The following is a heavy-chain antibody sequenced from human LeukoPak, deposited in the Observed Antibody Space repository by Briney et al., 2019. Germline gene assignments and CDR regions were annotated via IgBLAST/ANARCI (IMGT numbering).Heavy chain of an antibody. CDR2: IKEDGSEK. CDR3: AREGDSSGCPDY. V-gene: IGHV3-7*01. Sequence: GGSLRLSCVVSGFGFGSSWMTWVRQAPGRGLEYVANIKEDGSEKYFVDSVKGRFTISRDNAKNSVFLQMNSLRVEDTAVYYCAREGDSSGCPDYWGQGTLVTVSS. D-gene: IGHD6-19*01. CDR1: GFGFGSSW. J-gene: IGHJ4*02.